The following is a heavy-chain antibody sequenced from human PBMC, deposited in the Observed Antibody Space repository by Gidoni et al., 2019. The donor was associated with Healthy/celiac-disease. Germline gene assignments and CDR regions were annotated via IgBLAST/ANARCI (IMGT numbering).Heavy chain of an antibody. CDR1: GGSISSSSYY. V-gene: IGHV4-39*01. CDR2: IYYSGGT. Sequence: LQLQEPGPGLVKPPETLSLTCTGSGGSISSSSYYWGWIRQPPGKGLEWIGSIYYSGGTYYNPSLKSRVTISVDTSKSQFSLKLSSVTAADTAVYYCARQILTGYYWDAFDIWGQGTMVTVSS. J-gene: IGHJ3*02. CDR3: ARQILTGYYWDAFDI. D-gene: IGHD3-9*01.